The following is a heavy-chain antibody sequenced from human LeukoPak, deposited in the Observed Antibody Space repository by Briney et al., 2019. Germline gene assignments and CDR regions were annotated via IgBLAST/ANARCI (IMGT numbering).Heavy chain of an antibody. CDR3: ARSDYYGSGSGAFDI. CDR1: GGSISSYH. CDR2: IYYSGST. D-gene: IGHD3-10*01. J-gene: IGHJ3*02. V-gene: IGHV4-59*01. Sequence: SETLSLTCTVSGGSISSYHWSWIRQPQGKGLEWIGYIYYSGSTNYNPSLKSRVTISVDTSKNQFSLKLSSVTAADTAVYYCARSDYYGSGSGAFDIWGQGTMVTVSS.